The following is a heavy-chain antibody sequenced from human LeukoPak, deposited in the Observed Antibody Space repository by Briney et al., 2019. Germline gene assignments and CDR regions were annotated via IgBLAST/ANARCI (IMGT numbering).Heavy chain of an antibody. CDR3: ARGIRRWFYGVGV. CDR2: VSHSGNT. J-gene: IGHJ6*04. V-gene: IGHV4-34*01. CDR1: GGSFNDYY. D-gene: IGHD3-10*01. Sequence: SETLSLTCAVYGGSFNDYYWSWIRQPPGKGLEWIGEVSHSGNTSYNPSLKSRVTISVDTSKNQFSLKLSSVTAADTAVYYCARGIRRWFYGVGVWGKGTTVTVSS.